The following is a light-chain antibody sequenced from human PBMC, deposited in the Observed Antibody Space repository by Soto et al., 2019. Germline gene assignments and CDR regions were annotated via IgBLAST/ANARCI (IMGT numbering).Light chain of an antibody. CDR2: RNT. J-gene: IGLJ3*02. Sequence: SVLTQPPSASGTPGQRVTISCSGSSTNIGSNTVNWYQQLPRTAPKLLIYRNTQRPSVVPDRFSGSKSGTSASLAISGLQSEDEAEYYCAAWADSLNGRVFGGGTKVTVL. CDR1: STNIGSNT. CDR3: AAWADSLNGRV. V-gene: IGLV1-44*01.